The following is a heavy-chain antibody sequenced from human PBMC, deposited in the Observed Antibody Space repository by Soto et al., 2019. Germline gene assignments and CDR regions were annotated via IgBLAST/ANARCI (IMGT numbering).Heavy chain of an antibody. CDR1: GYKFTSSW. Sequence: GESLKISGRTSGYKFTSSWIAWVRQKPGKGLEWMGIIFPRDSDPRYSPSFQGQVTISADRSTSTVFLQWASLKASDTAVYFCARKDKSGYFNWFDTWGQGTLDTVSS. CDR2: IFPRDSDP. V-gene: IGHV5-51*01. J-gene: IGHJ5*02. CDR3: ARKDKSGYFNWFDT. D-gene: IGHD3-22*01.